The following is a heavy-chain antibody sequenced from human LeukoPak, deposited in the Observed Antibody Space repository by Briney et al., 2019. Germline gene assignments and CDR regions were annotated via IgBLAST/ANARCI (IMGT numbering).Heavy chain of an antibody. CDR1: GGSISSYY. J-gene: IGHJ5*02. V-gene: IGHV4-59*01. CDR3: ARKYPDHWFDP. D-gene: IGHD6-6*01. Sequence: SETLSLTCTVSGGSISSYYWSWIRQPPGKGLEWIGYIYYSGSTNYNPSLKSRVTISVDTSKNQFSLKLSSVTAADTAVYYCARKYPDHWFDPWGQGTLVTVSS. CDR2: IYYSGST.